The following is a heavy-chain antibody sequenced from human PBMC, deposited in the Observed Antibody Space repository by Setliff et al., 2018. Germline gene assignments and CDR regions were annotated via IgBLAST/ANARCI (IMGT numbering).Heavy chain of an antibody. CDR1: GDSLSGYY. CDR3: ARTGTYRYFDY. CDR2: IYYSGNT. V-gene: IGHV4-38-2*01. D-gene: IGHD1-1*01. Sequence: SETLSLTCAVYGDSLSGYYWGWIRQPPGKGLEWIGRIYYSGNTYYNSSLRSRVTISVDTSKNQFSLKLSSVTAADTAVYYCARTGTYRYFDYWGQGTLVTVSS. J-gene: IGHJ4*02.